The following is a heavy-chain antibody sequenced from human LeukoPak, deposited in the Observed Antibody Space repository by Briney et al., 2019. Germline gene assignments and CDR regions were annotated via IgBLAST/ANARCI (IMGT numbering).Heavy chain of an antibody. CDR3: ARGRSWRSGYSYWFDP. V-gene: IGHV1-8*02. J-gene: IGHJ5*02. D-gene: IGHD3-22*01. CDR2: MNPNSGNT. Sequence: ASVKVSCKASGGTFSSYAISWVRQAPGQGLEWMGWMNPNSGNTGYAQKFQGRVTMTRNTSISTAYMELSSLRSEDTAVYYCARGRSWRSGYSYWFDPWGQGTLVTVSS. CDR1: GGTFSSYA.